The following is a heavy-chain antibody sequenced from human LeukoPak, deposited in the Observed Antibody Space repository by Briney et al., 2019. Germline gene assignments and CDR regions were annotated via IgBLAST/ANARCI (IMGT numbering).Heavy chain of an antibody. Sequence: SQTLSLTCTVSGGSISSGGYYWSWIRQPPGKGLEWIGYIYYSGSTNYNPSLKSRVTISVDTSKNQFSLKLSSVTAADTAVYYCARGEHNWNYGGNWFDPWGQGTLVTVSS. CDR3: ARGEHNWNYGGNWFDP. CDR2: IYYSGST. J-gene: IGHJ5*02. V-gene: IGHV4-61*08. CDR1: GGSISSGGYY. D-gene: IGHD1-7*01.